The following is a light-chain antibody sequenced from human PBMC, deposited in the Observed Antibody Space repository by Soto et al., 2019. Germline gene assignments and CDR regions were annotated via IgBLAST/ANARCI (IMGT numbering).Light chain of an antibody. J-gene: IGKJ1*01. CDR1: QGIRND. V-gene: IGKV1-6*01. Sequence: ASQLTRTPTSLSASVGDTVTITCRASQGIRNDLAWYQQKPGKAPNLLIYAASSLQSGVPSRFSGSGSGTDFPLTISSLQPEDFATYYCLQDYTLPRTFGQGTKVDI. CDR3: LQDYTLPRT. CDR2: AAS.